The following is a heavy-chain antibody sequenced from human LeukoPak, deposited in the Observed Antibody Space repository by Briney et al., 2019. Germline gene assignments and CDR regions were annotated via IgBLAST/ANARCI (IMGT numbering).Heavy chain of an antibody. Sequence: SETLSLTCAVYGGSFSGYYWSWIRQPPGKGLEWIGEINDSGSTNYNPSLKSRVTISVDTSKNQFSLKLSSVTAADTAVYYCARGLRGYSYGLFDYWGQGTLVTVSS. CDR3: ARGLRGYSYGLFDY. CDR1: GGSFSGYY. D-gene: IGHD5-18*01. J-gene: IGHJ4*02. V-gene: IGHV4-34*01. CDR2: INDSGST.